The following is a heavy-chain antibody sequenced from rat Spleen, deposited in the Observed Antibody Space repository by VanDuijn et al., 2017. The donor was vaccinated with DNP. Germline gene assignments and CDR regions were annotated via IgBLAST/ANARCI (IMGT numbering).Heavy chain of an antibody. Sequence: EMHLQESGPGLVKPSQSLSLTCSVTGYSITTNYWGWIRKFPGNKMEYIGHISYSGSTNYNPSLRSRISITRDTSKNHFFLHLNSVTTEDTATYYCARWTRYFDYWGQGVMVTVSS. J-gene: IGHJ2*01. CDR2: ISYSGST. CDR1: GYSITTNY. V-gene: IGHV3-1*01. D-gene: IGHD1-7*01. CDR3: ARWTRYFDY.